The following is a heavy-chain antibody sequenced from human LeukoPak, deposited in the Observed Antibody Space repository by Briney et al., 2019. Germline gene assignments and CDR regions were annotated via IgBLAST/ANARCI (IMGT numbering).Heavy chain of an antibody. CDR3: ARTPLNKPDAFDI. CDR1: GGSISSSSYY. Sequence: SETLSLTCTVSGGSISSSSYYWGWIRQPPGKGLEWIGSIYYSGSTDYNPSLKSRVTISVDTSKNQFSLKLSSVTAADTAVYYCARTPLNKPDAFDIWGQGTMVTVSS. V-gene: IGHV4-39*07. J-gene: IGHJ3*02. D-gene: IGHD1/OR15-1a*01. CDR2: IYYSGST.